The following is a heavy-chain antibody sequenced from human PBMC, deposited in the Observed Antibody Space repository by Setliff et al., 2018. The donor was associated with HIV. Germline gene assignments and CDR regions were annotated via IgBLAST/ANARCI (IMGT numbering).Heavy chain of an antibody. CDR2: VYYSGNT. J-gene: IGHJ3*02. D-gene: IGHD5-18*01. CDR3: ARGVTHPPPFGAFDI. CDR1: GGSISSSSYF. V-gene: IGHV4-39*07. Sequence: PSEPLSLTCTVPGGSISSSSYFWGWIRQPPGKGLEWIGSVYYSGNTYYNPSLQSRLTMSADTSKNQFSLKLRSVTAADTAFYYCARGVTHPPPFGAFDIWGLGTLVTVSS.